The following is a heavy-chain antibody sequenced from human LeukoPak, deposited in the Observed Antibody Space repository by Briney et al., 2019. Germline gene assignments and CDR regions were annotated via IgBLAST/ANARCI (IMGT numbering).Heavy chain of an antibody. CDR3: AKDRLIMGILDY. J-gene: IGHJ4*02. Sequence: GGSLRLSCAASGFTFSSCAMSWVRQAPGKGLEWVSSISGSGGSTYYADSVKGRFTISRDNSKNTLYLQMNSLRAEDTAVYYCAKDRLIMGILDYWGQGTLVTVSS. D-gene: IGHD6-13*01. V-gene: IGHV3-23*01. CDR1: GFTFSSCA. CDR2: ISGSGGST.